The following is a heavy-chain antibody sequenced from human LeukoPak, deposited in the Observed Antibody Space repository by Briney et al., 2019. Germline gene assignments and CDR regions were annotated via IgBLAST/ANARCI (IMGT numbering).Heavy chain of an antibody. V-gene: IGHV3-23*01. CDR2: ISGSGGST. CDR1: GFTFSSYA. D-gene: IGHD6-19*01. Sequence: GGSLRLSCAASGFTFSSYAMSWVRQAPGKGLEWVSAISGSGGSTYYADSVKGRFTISRDNSKNTLYLQMNSLRAEDTAVYYCAKERRYSSGWYDLFDYWGRGTLVTVSS. J-gene: IGHJ4*02. CDR3: AKERRYSSGWYDLFDY.